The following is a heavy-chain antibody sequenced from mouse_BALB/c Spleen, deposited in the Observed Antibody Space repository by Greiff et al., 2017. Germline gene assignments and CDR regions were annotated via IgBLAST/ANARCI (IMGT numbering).Heavy chain of an antibody. D-gene: IGHD1-1*01. CDR2: ISSGGST. Sequence: EVKLVESGGGLVKPGGSLKLSCAASGFTFSSYAMSWVRQTPEKRLEWVASISSGGSTYYPDSVKGRFTISRDNARNILYLQMSSLRSEDTAMYYCARGRSSYWYFDVWGAGTTVTVSS. J-gene: IGHJ1*01. CDR3: ARGRSSYWYFDV. CDR1: GFTFSSYA. V-gene: IGHV5-6-5*01.